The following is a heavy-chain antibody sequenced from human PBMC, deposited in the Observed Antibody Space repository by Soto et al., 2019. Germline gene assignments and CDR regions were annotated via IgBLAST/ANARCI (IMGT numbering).Heavy chain of an antibody. CDR3: ARWFTYGNFDYFDY. J-gene: IGHJ4*02. V-gene: IGHV3-74*01. CDR2: INSGGGTT. D-gene: IGHD3-10*01. Sequence: PGGSLRLSCAASGFTFSSYWMHWFRQAPGKGLMWVSRINSGGGTTTYADSVKGRFTISRDNAKNTLYLQMNGLRAEDMAVYYCARWFTYGNFDYFDYWGQGTQVTVSS. CDR1: GFTFSSYW.